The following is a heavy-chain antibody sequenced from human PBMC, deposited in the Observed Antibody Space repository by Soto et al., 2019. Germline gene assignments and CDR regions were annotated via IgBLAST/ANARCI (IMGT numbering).Heavy chain of an antibody. Sequence: GASVKVSCKASGYTFTSYGISWVRQAPGQGLEWMGWISAYNGNTNYAQKLQGRVTMTTDTSTSTAYMELRSLRSDDTAVYYCATEPLGGYSSGWSYFDYWGHGTLVTVSS. D-gene: IGHD6-19*01. J-gene: IGHJ4*01. V-gene: IGHV1-18*01. CDR3: ATEPLGGYSSGWSYFDY. CDR2: ISAYNGNT. CDR1: GYTFTSYG.